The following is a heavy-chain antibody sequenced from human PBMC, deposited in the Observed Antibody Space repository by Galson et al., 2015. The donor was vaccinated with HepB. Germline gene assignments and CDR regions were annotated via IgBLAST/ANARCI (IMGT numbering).Heavy chain of an antibody. D-gene: IGHD6-6*01. CDR3: ARDPRYSSSSGFAFDI. CDR1: GFTFSSYS. CDR2: ISSSSSDT. Sequence: SLRLSCAASGFTFSSYSMNWVRQAPGKGLEWVSCISSSSSDTYYADSVKGRFTIFRDNAKISVDLQMNSLRAEDTAIYYCARDPRYSSSSGFAFDIWGQGTMVTVSS. V-gene: IGHV3-21*01. J-gene: IGHJ3*02.